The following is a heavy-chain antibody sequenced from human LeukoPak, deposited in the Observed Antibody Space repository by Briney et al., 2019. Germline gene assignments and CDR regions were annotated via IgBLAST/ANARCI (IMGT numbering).Heavy chain of an antibody. J-gene: IGHJ4*02. CDR1: GFSFSSSW. V-gene: IGHV3-7*01. CDR3: ARDTVGATDY. CDR2: IKPDGSEK. Sequence: TGGSLRLSCAASGFSFSSSWMSWVRQAPGKGLEWVANIKPDGSEKYYVDSVKGRFTISRDNAKKSLYLQMNSLRVEDTALYYCARDTVGATDYWGQGTLVTVSS. D-gene: IGHD1-26*01.